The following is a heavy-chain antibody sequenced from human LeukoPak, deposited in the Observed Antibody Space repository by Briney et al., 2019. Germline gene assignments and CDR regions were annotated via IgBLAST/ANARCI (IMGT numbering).Heavy chain of an antibody. D-gene: IGHD1-26*01. CDR1: GYTFTSYG. CDR2: ISAYNGNT. J-gene: IGHJ6*02. Sequence: ASVKVSCKASGYTFTSYGISWVRQAPGQGLEWMGWISAYNGNTNYAQKLQGRVTMTTDTSTSTAYMELRSLRSDDTAVYYCARDCPPSGATGCNYYYYGMDVWGQGTTVTVSS. V-gene: IGHV1-18*01. CDR3: ARDCPPSGATGCNYYYYGMDV.